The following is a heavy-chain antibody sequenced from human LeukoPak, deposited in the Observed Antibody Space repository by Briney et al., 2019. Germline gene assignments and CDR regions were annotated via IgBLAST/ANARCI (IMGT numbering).Heavy chain of an antibody. V-gene: IGHV1-2*02. CDR1: GYTFTGYY. D-gene: IGHD3-22*01. J-gene: IGHJ4*02. CDR2: INPNSGGT. Sequence: GASVKVSCKASGYTFTGYYMHWVRQAPGQGLEWMGWINPNSGGTNYAQKFQGRVTMTRDTSISTAYMELSSLRSEDTAVYYCASSKKAPYYYDSSGSNSYYFDYWGQGTLVTVSS. CDR3: ASSKKAPYYYDSSGSNSYYFDY.